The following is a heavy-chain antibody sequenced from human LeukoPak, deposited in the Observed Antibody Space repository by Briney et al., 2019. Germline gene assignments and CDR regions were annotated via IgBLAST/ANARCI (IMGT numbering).Heavy chain of an antibody. CDR1: GFTVSSNY. J-gene: IGHJ4*02. CDR2: IYSGGSI. V-gene: IGHV3-53*01. D-gene: IGHD5-18*01. Sequence: GGSLRLSCAVSGFTVSSNYMTWVRQAPGQGLEWVSVIYSGGSIYYADSVKGRFTISRDISKNTVDLQLNSPRAEDTAVYYCASGKETSMAQGYWGQGTLVTVSS. CDR3: ASGKETSMAQGY.